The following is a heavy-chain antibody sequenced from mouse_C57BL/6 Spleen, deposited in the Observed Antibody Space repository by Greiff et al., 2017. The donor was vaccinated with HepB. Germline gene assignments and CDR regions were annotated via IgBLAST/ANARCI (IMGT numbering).Heavy chain of an antibody. J-gene: IGHJ4*01. Sequence: EVQLQESGAELVRPGASVKLSCTASGFNIKDYYMHWVKQRPEQGLEWIGRIDPEDGDTEYAPKFQGKATMTADTSSNTAYLQLSSLTSEDTAVYYCTTSITTAVDYAMDYWGQGTSVTVSS. V-gene: IGHV14-1*01. CDR2: IDPEDGDT. D-gene: IGHD1-1*01. CDR1: GFNIKDYY. CDR3: TTSITTAVDYAMDY.